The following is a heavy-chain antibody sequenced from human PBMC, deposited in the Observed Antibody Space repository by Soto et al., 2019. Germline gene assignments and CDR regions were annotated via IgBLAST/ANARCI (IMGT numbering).Heavy chain of an antibody. Sequence: ASVKVSCKASGYTFSSHATHWVRQAPGQRLEWMGWINGGNGDTKYSQKFQDRVTITRDTSASTAYMELSSLRSEDTAVYYCARGRYSNGWYYYDYWGQGTLVTVSS. CDR3: ARGRYSNGWYYYDY. D-gene: IGHD6-19*01. V-gene: IGHV1-3*01. CDR1: GYTFSSHA. CDR2: INGGNGDT. J-gene: IGHJ4*02.